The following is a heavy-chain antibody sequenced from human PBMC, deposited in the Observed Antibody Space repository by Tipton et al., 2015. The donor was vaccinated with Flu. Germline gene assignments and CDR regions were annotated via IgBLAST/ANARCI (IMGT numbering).Heavy chain of an antibody. J-gene: IGHJ5*02. Sequence: TLSLTCSVSGGSINGFYWSWIRQPAGKGLEWIGRIHSSGNTNYNPTLKSRVTMSADTSKNQFCLKLTSVTAADTAIYYCVKNGDSNWFDPWGQGTLVTVSS. CDR1: GGSINGFY. D-gene: IGHD2-8*01. V-gene: IGHV4-4*07. CDR3: VKNGDSNWFDP. CDR2: IHSSGNT.